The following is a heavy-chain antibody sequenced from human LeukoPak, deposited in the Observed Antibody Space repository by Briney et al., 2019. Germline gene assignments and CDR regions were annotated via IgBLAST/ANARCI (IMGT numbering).Heavy chain of an antibody. D-gene: IGHD3-3*01. CDR3: AKSHLGVPHDY. CDR1: GGSISSVAYY. J-gene: IGHJ4*02. Sequence: PSETLSLTCTVSGGSISSVAYYWGWIRQPPGKGLEWIATIHNTGSTYYNPSLKSRITISTDASRNQISPELNSVTAADTAIYYCAKSHLGVPHDYWGQGTLVTVSS. CDR2: IHNTGST. V-gene: IGHV4-39*01.